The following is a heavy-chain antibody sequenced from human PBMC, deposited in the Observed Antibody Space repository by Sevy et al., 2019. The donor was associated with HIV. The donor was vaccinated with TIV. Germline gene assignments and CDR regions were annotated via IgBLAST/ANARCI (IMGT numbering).Heavy chain of an antibody. CDR1: GGSMSGYY. CDR3: ARASPEYYYGLDV. CDR2: FYYSGST. V-gene: IGHV4-59*01. J-gene: IGHJ6*02. Sequence: SETLSLTCTVSGGSMSGYYWSWIRQPPGKGLEWIGYFYYSGSTNYNPSLKSRVTISVDTSRNHSSLKLRSVTAADTAVYYCARASPEYYYGLDVWGHGTTVTVSS.